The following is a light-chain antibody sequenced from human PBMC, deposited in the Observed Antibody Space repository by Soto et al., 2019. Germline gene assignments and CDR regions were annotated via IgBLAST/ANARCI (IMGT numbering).Light chain of an antibody. Sequence: IVMTQSPVTLSMSPGDRATLSCRASQNVATNVAWYQQKPGQAPRLLIYGTSIRATDVPASFSGSGSCTEFTLTIDSLQSEDFAVLYGHQATSCLRTYGRGTRV. CDR2: GTS. J-gene: IGKJ1*01. CDR3: HQATSCLRT. CDR1: QNVATN. V-gene: IGKV3-15*01.